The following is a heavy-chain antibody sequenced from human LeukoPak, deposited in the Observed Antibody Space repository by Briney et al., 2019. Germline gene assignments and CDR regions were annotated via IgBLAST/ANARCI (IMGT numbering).Heavy chain of an antibody. D-gene: IGHD3-22*01. V-gene: IGHV3-21*01. Sequence: GRSLRLSCAASGFTFSSYSMNSVRQAPGKGLEWVSSISSSSSYIYYADSVKGRFTISRDNAKNSLYLQMNSLRAEDTAVYYCARDSYYDSSGFDYWGQGTLVTVSS. J-gene: IGHJ4*02. CDR2: ISSSSSYI. CDR1: GFTFSSYS. CDR3: ARDSYYDSSGFDY.